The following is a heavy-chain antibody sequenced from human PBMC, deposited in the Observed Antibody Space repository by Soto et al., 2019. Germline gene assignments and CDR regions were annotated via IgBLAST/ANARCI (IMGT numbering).Heavy chain of an antibody. J-gene: IGHJ5*02. Sequence: MLSCEESGGTFSDYYMSCLRQAPGKGLEWVSYISSSGSTRYYADSVKGRFTISRDNAKNSLYLQMNSLRAEDTAVYYCARALLELGSWFEPWGQGTMVTVSS. CDR2: ISSSGSTR. CDR3: ARALLELGSWFEP. V-gene: IGHV3-11*01. D-gene: IGHD1-7*01. CDR1: GGTFSDYY.